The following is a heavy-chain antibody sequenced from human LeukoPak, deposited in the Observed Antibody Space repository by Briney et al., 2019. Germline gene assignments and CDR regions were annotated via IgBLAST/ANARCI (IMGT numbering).Heavy chain of an antibody. D-gene: IGHD1-26*01. CDR3: ARRLGEWELRMDV. Sequence: GGSLRLSCAASGFTFDDYAMHWVRQAPGKGLEWVSGISWNSGSIGYADSVKGRFTISRDNAKNSLYLQMNSLRAEDTAVYYCARRLGEWELRMDVWGQGTTVTVSS. J-gene: IGHJ6*02. CDR1: GFTFDDYA. CDR2: ISWNSGSI. V-gene: IGHV3-9*01.